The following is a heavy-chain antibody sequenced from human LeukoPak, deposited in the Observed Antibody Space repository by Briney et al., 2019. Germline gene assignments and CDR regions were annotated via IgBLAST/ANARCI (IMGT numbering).Heavy chain of an antibody. D-gene: IGHD2-21*01. CDR3: TTESRFRLILGY. CDR2: IKTKSDGGTT. V-gene: IGHV3-15*01. Sequence: PGGSLRLSCAASGFIFSNAWMSWVRQAPGKGLEWVGRIKTKSDGGTTDYAAPVKGRFTISRDDSKKMIYLHMNSLKTEDTAVYYCTTESRFRLILGYWGQGALVTVSS. J-gene: IGHJ4*02. CDR1: GFIFSNAW.